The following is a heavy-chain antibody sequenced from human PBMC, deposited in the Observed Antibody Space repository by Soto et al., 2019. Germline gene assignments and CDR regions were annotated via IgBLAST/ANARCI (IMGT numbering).Heavy chain of an antibody. D-gene: IGHD2-8*01. Sequence: EVKLLESGGGLVQPGGSLRLSCAASGFSFSAYAMNWVRQAPGKGLQWVSGLVGRGADKNYADSVRGRFTVSIDNSKYTLYVQMNSLRDEDTAVYYCAKDRIEGNGVWEAFDMWGRGTKGTVSS. J-gene: IGHJ3*02. CDR2: LVGRGADK. CDR1: GFSFSAYA. CDR3: AKDRIEGNGVWEAFDM. V-gene: IGHV3-23*01.